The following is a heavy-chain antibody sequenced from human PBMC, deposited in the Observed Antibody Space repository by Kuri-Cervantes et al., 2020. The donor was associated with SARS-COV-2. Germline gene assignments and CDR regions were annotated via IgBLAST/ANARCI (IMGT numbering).Heavy chain of an antibody. CDR3: AKARPSGGY. V-gene: IGHV3-23*01. CDR2: ISDSGINT. CDR1: GFTFSAYA. D-gene: IGHD4-23*01. Sequence: LPPTCAASGFTFSAYAMSWVRQAPGRGLEWLSGISDSGINTYYPEFVRGRFTISRDDSKNMLYLQMHILNVEDTAVYYCAKARPSGGYWGQGTLVTVSS. J-gene: IGHJ4*02.